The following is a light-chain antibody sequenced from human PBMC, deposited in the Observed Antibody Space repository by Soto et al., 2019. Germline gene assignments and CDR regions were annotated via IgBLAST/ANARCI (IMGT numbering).Light chain of an antibody. CDR1: QSVSSSH. V-gene: IGKV3-20*01. Sequence: EIVLTQSPGTLSLSLGERATLSCRASQSVSSSHLGWYQQKPGQAPRLLIYDTSSRATGIPERFSGSGSGTDFTLTISRLEPEDFAVYYCQQYETSSWTFGQGSKVEMK. CDR3: QQYETSSWT. CDR2: DTS. J-gene: IGKJ1*01.